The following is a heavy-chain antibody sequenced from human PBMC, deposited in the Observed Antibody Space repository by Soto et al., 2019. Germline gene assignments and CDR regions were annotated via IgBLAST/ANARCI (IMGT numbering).Heavy chain of an antibody. V-gene: IGHV1-69*02. CDR1: GGTFSSYT. Sequence: QVQLVQSGAEVKKPGSSVRVSCTPSGGTFSSYTISWVRQAPGQGLEWMGRIVPITGMTRYAQKFEGRLTITAVTSTATAYLELSSLRSEDSAVYFCSRGVASLVDSWGQGTQVTVSS. CDR3: SRGVASLVDS. J-gene: IGHJ4*02. D-gene: IGHD2-15*01. CDR2: IVPITGMT.